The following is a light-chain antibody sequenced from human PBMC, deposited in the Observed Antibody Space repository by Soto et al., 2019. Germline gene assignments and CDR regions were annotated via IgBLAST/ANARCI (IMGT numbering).Light chain of an antibody. J-gene: IGKJ2*01. CDR2: KAS. CDR1: QSISSW. CDR3: QQYNNYSPYT. V-gene: IGKV1-5*03. Sequence: DIQMNQSPSTLSASVGDRVTITCRASQSISSWLAWYQHKPGKATKLLLYKASSLESGVPSRFSGSGSGTEFTLTINSLQPDDFPTYYCQQYNNYSPYTFGQGTKLEIK.